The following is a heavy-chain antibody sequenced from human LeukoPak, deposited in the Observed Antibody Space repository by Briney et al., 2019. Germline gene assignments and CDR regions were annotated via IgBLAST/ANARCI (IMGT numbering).Heavy chain of an antibody. Sequence: AGSLSLSCAASGFTFSSYSMNWVRQAPGKGLEWVSYIFRSGHSTHYADSVKGRFTISRDNAKNSLYLQMSSLRAEDTGVYYCARITSYYLDVWGRGTTVTV. CDR1: GFTFSSYS. CDR3: ARITSYYLDV. J-gene: IGHJ6*03. CDR2: IFRSGHST. D-gene: IGHD1-14*01. V-gene: IGHV3-48*01.